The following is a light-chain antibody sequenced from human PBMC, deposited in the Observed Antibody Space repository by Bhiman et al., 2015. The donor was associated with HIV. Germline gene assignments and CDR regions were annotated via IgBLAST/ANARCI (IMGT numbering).Light chain of an antibody. CDR2: RNS. CDR1: SSNIGAGYD. J-gene: IGLJ2*01. CDR3: QSYDSSLSRYVV. Sequence: QSVLTQPPSVSGAPGQRVTISCTGSSSNIGAGYDVHWYQQLPGPAPKLLIFRNSNRPSGVPDRFSGSRSGTSASLAITGLQAEDEADYYCQSYDSSLSRYVVFGGGTKLTVL. V-gene: IGLV1-40*01.